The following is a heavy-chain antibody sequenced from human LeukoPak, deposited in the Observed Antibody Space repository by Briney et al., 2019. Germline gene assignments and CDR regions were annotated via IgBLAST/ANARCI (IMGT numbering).Heavy chain of an antibody. V-gene: IGHV3-48*03. J-gene: IGHJ4*02. D-gene: IGHD1-26*01. CDR1: GFTFSSYE. Sequence: GGSLRLSCAASGFTFSSYEMNWVRQAPGKGLEWVSYISSSGSTIYYADSVKGRFTISRDNAKNSLYLQMNSLRAEDTAVYYCARVIAGDWELPNNDYWGQGTLVTVSS. CDR3: ARVIAGDWELPNNDY. CDR2: ISSSGSTI.